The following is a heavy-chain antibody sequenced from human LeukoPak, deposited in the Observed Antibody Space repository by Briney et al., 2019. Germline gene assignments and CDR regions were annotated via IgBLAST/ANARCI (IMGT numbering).Heavy chain of an antibody. Sequence: GGSLRLSCAASGFTFGSYEIKWVRQAAGKGLEWVSYISSSGSTIYYADSVKGRFTISRDNAKNSLYRQMNSLRAEDTAVYYCAELGITMIGGVWGKGTTVTISS. D-gene: IGHD3-10*02. V-gene: IGHV3-48*03. CDR1: GFTFGSYE. CDR2: ISSSGSTI. CDR3: AELGITMIGGV. J-gene: IGHJ6*01.